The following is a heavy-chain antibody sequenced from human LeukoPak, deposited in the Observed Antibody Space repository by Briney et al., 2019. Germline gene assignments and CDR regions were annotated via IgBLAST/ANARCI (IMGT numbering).Heavy chain of an antibody. CDR2: IYTSGST. CDR1: GGSISSGSYY. D-gene: IGHD2/OR15-2a*01. V-gene: IGHV4-61*02. J-gene: IGHJ5*02. Sequence: PSETLSLTCTVSGGSISSGSYYWSWIRQPAGKGLEWIGRIYTSGSTNYNPSRKSRVTISVDTSKNQFSLKLSSVTAADTAVYYCARDVLRMEGWFDPWGQGTLVTVSS. CDR3: ARDVLRMEGWFDP.